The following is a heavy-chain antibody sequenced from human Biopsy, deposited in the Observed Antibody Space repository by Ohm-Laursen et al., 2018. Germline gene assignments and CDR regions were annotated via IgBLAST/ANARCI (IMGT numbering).Heavy chain of an antibody. CDR2: ISGSGGRT. CDR1: GFYFSNYA. CDR3: AKEVFSAVGTSGFDL. Sequence: SLRLSCAASGFYFSNYAMSWVRQAPGKGLEWVSGISGSGGRTYYAESMKGRFTISRDNSKKTVYLQMKSLRAEDTAVYYCAKEVFSAVGTSGFDLWGQGTLVTVSS. J-gene: IGHJ5*02. V-gene: IGHV3-23*01. D-gene: IGHD1/OR15-1a*01.